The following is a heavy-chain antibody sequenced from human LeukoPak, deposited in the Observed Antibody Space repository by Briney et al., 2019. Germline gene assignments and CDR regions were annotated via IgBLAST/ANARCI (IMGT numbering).Heavy chain of an antibody. Sequence: SETLSLTCTASGVSISSYYWSWIRQPPGKGLEWIGYIYYSGSTNYNPSLKSRVTISVDTSKNQFSLKLSSVTAADKAVYYCARAPYDFWSGYPIAWYYYYMDVRGKGTTVTVSS. CDR1: GVSISSYY. CDR3: ARAPYDFWSGYPIAWYYYYMDV. J-gene: IGHJ6*03. V-gene: IGHV4-59*01. CDR2: IYYSGST. D-gene: IGHD3-3*01.